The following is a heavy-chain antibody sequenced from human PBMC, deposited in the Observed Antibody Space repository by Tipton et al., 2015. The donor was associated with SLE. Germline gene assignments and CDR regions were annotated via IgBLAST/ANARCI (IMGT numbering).Heavy chain of an antibody. V-gene: IGHV4-59*11. CDR2: IYYSGST. D-gene: IGHD3-16*01. CDR3: ARGGAYYYYGMDV. J-gene: IGHJ6*02. CDR1: GGSISSHY. Sequence: GLVKPSETLSLTCTVSGGSISSHYWSWIRQPPGKGLEWIGYIYYSGSTNYNPSLKSRVTMSVDTSKNQFSLKLSSVTAADTAVYYCARGGAYYYYGMDVWGQGTTVTVSS.